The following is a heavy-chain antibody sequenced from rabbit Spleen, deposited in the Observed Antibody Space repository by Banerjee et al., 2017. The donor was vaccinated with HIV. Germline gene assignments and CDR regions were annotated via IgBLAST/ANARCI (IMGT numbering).Heavy chain of an antibody. CDR1: GFTLSSYW. V-gene: IGHV1S40*01. Sequence: QSLEESGGDLVKPGASLTLTCTASGFTLSSYWMYWVRQAPGKGLEWIACIYIGSSGTTYYASWAKGRFTISKTSSTTVTLQMTSLTVADTATYFCARAGEGGDGYLNLWGQGTLVTVS. D-gene: IGHD5-1*01. CDR3: ARAGEGGDGYLNL. CDR2: IYIGSSGTT. J-gene: IGHJ4*01.